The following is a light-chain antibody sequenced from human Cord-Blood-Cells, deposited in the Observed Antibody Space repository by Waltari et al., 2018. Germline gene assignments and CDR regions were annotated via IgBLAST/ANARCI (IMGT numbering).Light chain of an antibody. CDR2: EVS. CDR1: RSDVGGYNY. CDR3: SSYAGSNNLV. Sequence: QSALTQPPSASGSPGQSVTIPCTGTRSDVGGYNYVSWYQQYPGKAPKLMIYEVSKRPSGVPDRFSGSKSGNTASLTVSGLQAEDEADYYCSSYAGSNNLVFGGGTKLTVL. V-gene: IGLV2-8*01. J-gene: IGLJ2*01.